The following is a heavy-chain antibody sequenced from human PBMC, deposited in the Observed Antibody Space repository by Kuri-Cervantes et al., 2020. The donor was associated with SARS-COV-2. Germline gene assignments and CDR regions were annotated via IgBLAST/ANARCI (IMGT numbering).Heavy chain of an antibody. Sequence: GSLRLSCTVSGGSISSSCYYWGWIRQPPGKGLEWIGSIYYSGSTYYNPSLKSRVTISVDTYKNQFSLKLSSVTAADTAVYYCAIHEYDFWSGYLLDFDYWGQGTLVTVSS. CDR3: AIHEYDFWSGYLLDFDY. V-gene: IGHV4-39*01. J-gene: IGHJ4*02. CDR2: IYYSGST. D-gene: IGHD3-3*01. CDR1: GGSISSSCYY.